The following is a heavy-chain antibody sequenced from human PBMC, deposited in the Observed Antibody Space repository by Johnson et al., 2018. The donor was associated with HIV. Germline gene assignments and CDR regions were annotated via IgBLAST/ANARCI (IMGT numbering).Heavy chain of an antibody. CDR2: IWYDGSNK. CDR1: GFTFDDYT. V-gene: IGHV3-33*08. D-gene: IGHD1-26*01. Sequence: QVQLVESGGIVVQPGGSLRLSCAASGFTFDDYTMHWVRQAPGKGLELVAVIWYDGSNKYYADSVKGRFTLSRDNSKNTLYLQMGSLRAEEMAVYYCAGGGNGLGGIVGARGAFEMWGQGTMVTVSS. J-gene: IGHJ3*02. CDR3: AGGGNGLGGIVGARGAFEM.